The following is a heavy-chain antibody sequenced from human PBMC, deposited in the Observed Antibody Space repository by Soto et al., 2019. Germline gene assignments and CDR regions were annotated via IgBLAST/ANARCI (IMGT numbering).Heavy chain of an antibody. Sequence: ASVKVSCKASGYTFSKQNMHWVRQAPGQGLEWMGWLNGGNGVTQYSEKFQGRVTLTGDTSASIAYMELSSLTSEDTGVYYCGKYDYGLKGFGGKGPRVTVSS. J-gene: IGHJ4*01. V-gene: IGHV1-3*01. CDR2: LNGGNGVT. D-gene: IGHD3-16*01. CDR1: GYTFSKQN. CDR3: GKYDYGLKGF.